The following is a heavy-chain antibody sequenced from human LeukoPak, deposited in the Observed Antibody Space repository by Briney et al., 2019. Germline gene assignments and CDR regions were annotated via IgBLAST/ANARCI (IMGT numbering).Heavy chain of an antibody. Sequence: GGSLRLSCAASGFTFSSYAMSWVRQAPGKGLEWVSAISGGGGSTYYADSVKGRFTISRDNSKNTLYLQMNSLRAEDTAVYYCAKDQYSSGWSEGYFDYWGQGTLVTVSS. CDR3: AKDQYSSGWSEGYFDY. J-gene: IGHJ4*02. D-gene: IGHD6-19*01. CDR2: ISGGGGST. V-gene: IGHV3-23*01. CDR1: GFTFSSYA.